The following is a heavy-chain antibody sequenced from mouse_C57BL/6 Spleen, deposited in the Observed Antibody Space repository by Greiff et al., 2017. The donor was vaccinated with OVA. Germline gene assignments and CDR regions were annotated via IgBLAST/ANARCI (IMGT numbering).Heavy chain of an antibody. Sequence: VQLQQSGAELVKPGASVKMSCKASGYTFTTYPIEWMKQIHGKSLEWIGNFHPYNDDTKYNEKFKGKATLTVEKSSSTDYLELSRLTSDDSAVYYCARNYYGSSYGYYFDYWGQGTTLTVSS. CDR2: FHPYNDDT. CDR3: ARNYYGSSYGYYFDY. V-gene: IGHV1-47*01. J-gene: IGHJ2*01. D-gene: IGHD1-1*01. CDR1: GYTFTTYP.